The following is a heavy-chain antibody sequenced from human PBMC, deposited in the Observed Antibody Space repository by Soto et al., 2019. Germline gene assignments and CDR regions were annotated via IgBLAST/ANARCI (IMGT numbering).Heavy chain of an antibody. CDR2: ISAHTGNT. V-gene: IGHV1-18*01. D-gene: IGHD6-13*01. J-gene: IGHJ3*02. CDR3: ARVLGYNSSWWRHTAFDI. Sequence: ASVKVSCKTSGYTFTNYGISWVRQAPGQGLEWMGWISAHTGNTNYAQKFQGRVTMTTDTSTNTAYMELRSLRSDDTAVYYCARVLGYNSSWWRHTAFDIWGQGTMVTVSS. CDR1: GYTFTNYG.